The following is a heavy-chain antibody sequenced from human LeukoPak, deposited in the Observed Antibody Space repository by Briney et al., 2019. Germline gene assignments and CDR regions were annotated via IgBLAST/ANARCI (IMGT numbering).Heavy chain of an antibody. CDR3: ARGLVDTAMYGFDY. V-gene: IGHV4-38-2*02. CDR1: GYSNSNGYY. J-gene: IGHJ4*02. Sequence: PSETLSLTCTVSGYSNSNGYYWSWIRPPPGKGLEWIGSLYHSGSTYYNPSLKSRVTISVDTSKNQFSLKLSSVTAADTAVYYCARGLVDTAMYGFDYWGQGTLVTVSS. D-gene: IGHD5-18*01. CDR2: LYHSGST.